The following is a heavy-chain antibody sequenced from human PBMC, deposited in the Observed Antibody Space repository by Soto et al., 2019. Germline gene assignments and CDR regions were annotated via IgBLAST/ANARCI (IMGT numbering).Heavy chain of an antibody. Sequence: EVQLLESGGGLVQPGGSLRLACAASGFSFNYYAMVWVRQAPGTGLEWVSVISARGGRSSFADSVTGRFTISRDNSKKVLSLERNNLRAEDTATYFCAKGSIENSASVDRWGQGT. V-gene: IGHV3-23*01. CDR2: ISARGGRS. J-gene: IGHJ5*02. CDR3: AKGSIENSASVDR. CDR1: GFSFNYYA. D-gene: IGHD1-26*01.